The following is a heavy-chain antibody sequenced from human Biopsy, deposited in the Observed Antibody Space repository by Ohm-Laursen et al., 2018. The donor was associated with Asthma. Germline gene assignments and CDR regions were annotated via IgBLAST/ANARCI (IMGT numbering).Heavy chain of an antibody. CDR3: ARTFHFRSPYHAEHYQL. CDR2: IKHDGSEK. CDR1: GFTFGGYW. D-gene: IGHD3-3*02. J-gene: IGHJ1*01. V-gene: IGHV3-7*01. Sequence: SLRLSCTASGFTFGGYWTSWVRQVPGKGLEWVANIKHDGSEKNHVDSLKGRFTISRDNAKNSLYLQMNSLRAEDTAVYYCARTFHFRSPYHAEHYQLWGQGTLVTVSS.